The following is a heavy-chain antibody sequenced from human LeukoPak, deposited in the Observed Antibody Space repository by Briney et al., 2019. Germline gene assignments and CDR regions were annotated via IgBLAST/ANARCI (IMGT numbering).Heavy chain of an antibody. CDR1: GYSFTSHW. D-gene: IGHD2-15*01. V-gene: IGHV5-10-1*01. CDR2: IAPGDSYT. Sequence: ESLKISCKGSGYSFTSHWITWVRHMPGKGLEWMGRIAPGDSYTNYSPSFQGHVTISADKSDRSAYLQWSSLKASDTAMYYCARHRDCSTGSCYPDFWGQGTLVTVSS. J-gene: IGHJ4*02. CDR3: ARHRDCSTGSCYPDF.